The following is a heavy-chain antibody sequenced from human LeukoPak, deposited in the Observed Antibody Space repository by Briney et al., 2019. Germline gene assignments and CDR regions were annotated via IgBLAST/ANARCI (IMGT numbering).Heavy chain of an antibody. CDR1: GFTFSSYE. CDR3: ARDLQQHAGY. V-gene: IGHV3-48*01. J-gene: IGHJ4*02. Sequence: PGGSLRLSCAASGFTFSSYEMNWVRQAPGKGLEWVSYISSSSSTIYYADSVKGRFTISRDNAKNSLYLQMNSLRAEDTAVYYCARDLQQHAGYWGQGTLVTVSS. CDR2: ISSSSSTI. D-gene: IGHD6-13*01.